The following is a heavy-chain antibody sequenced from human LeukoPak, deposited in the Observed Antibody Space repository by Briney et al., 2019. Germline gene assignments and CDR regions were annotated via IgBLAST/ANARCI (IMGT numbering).Heavy chain of an antibody. D-gene: IGHD4-17*01. J-gene: IGHJ3*02. Sequence: SETLSLTCAASGDSFSSHYWTWIRQPPGKGLEWIGYISYIGSTNYNPSLKSRVTISIDTSKNQYSLKLSSVTAADTAVYYCARDLVTVTKGFDIWGQGTMVSVSS. CDR2: ISYIGST. V-gene: IGHV4-59*11. CDR3: ARDLVTVTKGFDI. CDR1: GDSFSSHY.